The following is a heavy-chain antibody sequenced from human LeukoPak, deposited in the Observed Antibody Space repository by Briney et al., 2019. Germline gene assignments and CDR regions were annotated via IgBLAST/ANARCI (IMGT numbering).Heavy chain of an antibody. J-gene: IGHJ4*02. Sequence: QAGGSLRLSCAASGFNFGTFWMHWVRQAPGKGLEWVANINQDGSEKYYVDSVKGRFTISRDNAKNSLHLQMNSLRAEDTAVYYCAKDEGDFDYWGQGTLVTVSS. V-gene: IGHV3-7*03. CDR2: INQDGSEK. CDR1: GFNFGTFW. CDR3: AKDEGDFDY.